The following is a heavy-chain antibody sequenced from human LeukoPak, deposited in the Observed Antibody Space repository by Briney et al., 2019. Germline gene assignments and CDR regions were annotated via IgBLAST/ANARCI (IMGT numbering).Heavy chain of an antibody. CDR1: GYTFTSYY. J-gene: IGHJ4*02. CDR3: AREDEAYCGGDCSPSY. CDR2: INPSGGST. V-gene: IGHV1-46*01. Sequence: VASVKVSCKASGYTFTSYYMHWVRQAPGQGLEWMGIINPSGGSTSYAQKFQGRVTMTRGTSTSTVYMELSSLRSEDTAVYYCAREDEAYCGGDCSPSYWGQGTLVTVSS. D-gene: IGHD2-21*02.